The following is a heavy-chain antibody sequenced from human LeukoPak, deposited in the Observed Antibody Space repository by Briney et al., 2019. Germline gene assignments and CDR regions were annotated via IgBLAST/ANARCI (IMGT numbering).Heavy chain of an antibody. D-gene: IGHD3-22*01. CDR2: ISGSGGST. V-gene: IGHV3-23*01. Sequence: PGGSLRLSCAASGFTFNNYAMSWVRQAPGKGLEWVSGISGSGGSTYYADSVKGRFTISRDNSKNTLYLQMNSLRAEDTAVYYCAKAGGYYDSSGYSDYWGQGTLVTVSS. CDR1: GFTFNNYA. J-gene: IGHJ4*02. CDR3: AKAGGYYDSSGYSDY.